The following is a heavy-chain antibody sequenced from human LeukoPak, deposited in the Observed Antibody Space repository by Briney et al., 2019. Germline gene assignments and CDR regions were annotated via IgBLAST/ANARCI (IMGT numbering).Heavy chain of an antibody. CDR2: IYYSGST. CDR3: AGGYGGYFDY. V-gene: IGHV4-59*12. D-gene: IGHD4-23*01. J-gene: IGHJ4*02. CDR1: GRSISSYY. Sequence: SETLSLICTVSGRSISSYYWSWIRQPPGKGLEWIGYIYYSGSTNYNPSLKSRVTISVDTSKNQFSLKLSSVTAADAAVYDCAGGYGGYFDYWGQGTLVTVSS.